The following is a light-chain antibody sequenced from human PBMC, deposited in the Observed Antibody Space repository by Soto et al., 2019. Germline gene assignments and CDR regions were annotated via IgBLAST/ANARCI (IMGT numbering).Light chain of an antibody. Sequence: DIQMIQSPSTLSASVGDRVTITCRASQNITKWLAWYQQKPGKAPKVLIYDASNLHSGVPSRFSGSGSGTEFTLSISSVQPDDFATYYCQQYNANFGQGTKVDIK. V-gene: IGKV1-5*01. J-gene: IGKJ1*01. CDR3: QQYNAN. CDR1: QNITKW. CDR2: DAS.